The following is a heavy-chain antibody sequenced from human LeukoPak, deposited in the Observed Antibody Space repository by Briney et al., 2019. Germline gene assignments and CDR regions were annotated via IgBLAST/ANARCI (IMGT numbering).Heavy chain of an antibody. J-gene: IGHJ3*02. CDR3: VKSNSRYQPWTLDI. CDR1: SGSFRTYY. CDR2: IFYNEGT. V-gene: IGHV4-59*01. D-gene: IGHD2-2*01. Sequence: SETLSLTCTVPSGSFRTYYWSWIRQPPGKGLEWIGYIFYNEGTSYNPSLKSRVTISVDTSNNQLSLKVNSVTAADTAMYYCVKSNSRYQPWTLDIWGRGTMVTVSS.